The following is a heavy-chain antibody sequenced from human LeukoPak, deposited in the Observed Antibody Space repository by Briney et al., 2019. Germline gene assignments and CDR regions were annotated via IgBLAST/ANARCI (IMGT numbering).Heavy chain of an antibody. J-gene: IGHJ1*01. Sequence: PSETLSLTCAVSGGSISSSNWWSWVRQPPGKGLEWIGEIYHSGSTNYNPSLKSRVTISVDTSKNQFSLKLSSVTAADTAVYYCVRDHYYDSSGYTFRHWGQGTLVTVSS. D-gene: IGHD3-22*01. CDR1: GGSISSSNW. V-gene: IGHV4-4*02. CDR3: VRDHYYDSSGYTFRH. CDR2: IYHSGST.